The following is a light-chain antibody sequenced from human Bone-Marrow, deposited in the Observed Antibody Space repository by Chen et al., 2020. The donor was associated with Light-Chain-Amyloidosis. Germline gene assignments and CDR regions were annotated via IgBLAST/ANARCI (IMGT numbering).Light chain of an antibody. J-gene: IGLJ2*01. CDR1: SSDVGSYNL. Sequence: QSALTQPASVSGSPGQSLTISCTGTSSDVGSYNLVSWYQQHPGKAPKLTIYEVSKRPSGVSNRFSGSNSGNTDSLTISGLQAEDEADDYCCSYAGSSTRFGGGTKLTVL. CDR3: CSYAGSSTR. CDR2: EVS. V-gene: IGLV2-23*02.